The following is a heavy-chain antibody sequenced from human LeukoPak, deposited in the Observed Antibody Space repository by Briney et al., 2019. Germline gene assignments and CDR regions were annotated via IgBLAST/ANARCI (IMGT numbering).Heavy chain of an antibody. J-gene: IGHJ4*02. CDR3: ARERQGYRPPDSSGQYYFDY. CDR2: INHSGST. V-gene: IGHV4-34*01. D-gene: IGHD3-22*01. CDR1: GGSFSGYY. Sequence: SETLPLTCAVYGGSFSGYYWSWIRQPPGKGLEWIGEINHSGSTNYNPSLKSRVTISVDTSKNQFSLKLSSVTAADTAVYYCARERQGYRPPDSSGQYYFDYWGQGTLVTVSS.